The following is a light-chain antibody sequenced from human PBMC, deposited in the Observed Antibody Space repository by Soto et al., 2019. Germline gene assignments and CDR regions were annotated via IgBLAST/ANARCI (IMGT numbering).Light chain of an antibody. J-gene: IGKJ5*01. V-gene: IGKV3-11*01. CDR1: QSISSD. Sequence: VLTQSPANLSLSPGETAILSCRASQSISSDLAWYQHQPGQAPRLFIYDASHRASGIPARFSGTGSGTDFTLTISSLEPEDFAVYYCQQRSDWPPTFGQGTRLEIK. CDR3: QQRSDWPPT. CDR2: DAS.